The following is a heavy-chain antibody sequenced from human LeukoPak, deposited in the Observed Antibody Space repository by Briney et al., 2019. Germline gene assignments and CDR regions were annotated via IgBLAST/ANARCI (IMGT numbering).Heavy chain of an antibody. Sequence: GGSLRLSCAASGFTFSSYGMHWVRQAPGKGLEWVAFIRYDGSNKYYADSVKGRFTISRGNSKNTLYLQMNSLRAEDTAVYYCAKVGKYYYDSSGTPFLDYWGQGTLVTVSS. J-gene: IGHJ4*02. CDR1: GFTFSSYG. CDR3: AKVGKYYYDSSGTPFLDY. CDR2: IRYDGSNK. V-gene: IGHV3-30*02. D-gene: IGHD3-22*01.